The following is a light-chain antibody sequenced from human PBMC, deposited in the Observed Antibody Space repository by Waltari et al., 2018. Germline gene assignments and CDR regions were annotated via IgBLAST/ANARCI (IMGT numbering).Light chain of an antibody. V-gene: IGLV2-11*01. Sequence: QSALTQPRSVSGSPGQSVTISCTGTSSDVGGYDSVHWYQQHQGKAPKLMIYDVNKRPSLVPYRLSGSKSCNAAVLTISCLRGDDKADYYCCSFAGLPPYVFVTWTKVTV. CDR2: DVN. CDR1: SSDVGGYDS. CDR3: CSFAGLPPYV. J-gene: IGLJ1*01.